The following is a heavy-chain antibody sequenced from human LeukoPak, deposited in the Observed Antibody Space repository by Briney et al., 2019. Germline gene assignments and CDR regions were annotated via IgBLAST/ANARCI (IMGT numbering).Heavy chain of an antibody. CDR2: INHSGST. Sequence: PSETLSLTCTVSGVSISSYYWSWIRQPPGKGLEWIGEINHSGSTNYNPSLTSRVTISVNTSKNQCSLKLSSVTAADTAVYYCARGTPGRGYCSSTSCPYWGYYYYYMDVWGKGTTVTVSS. J-gene: IGHJ6*03. D-gene: IGHD2-2*01. CDR3: ARGTPGRGYCSSTSCPYWGYYYYYMDV. CDR1: GVSISSYY. V-gene: IGHV4-34*01.